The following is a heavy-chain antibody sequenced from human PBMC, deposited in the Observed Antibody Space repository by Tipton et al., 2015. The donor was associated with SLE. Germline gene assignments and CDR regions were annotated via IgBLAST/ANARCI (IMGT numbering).Heavy chain of an antibody. J-gene: IGHJ4*02. V-gene: IGHV3-11*04. CDR3: ARDLGYCSSTNCYDYFDF. CDR2: ISSSGSTI. D-gene: IGHD2-2*01. Sequence: QLVQSGGGLVKPGGSLRLSCAASGFTFSDYHMSWIRQAPGKGLEWVSYISSSGSTIYYADSVKGRFTISRDNAKNSLYLQMNSLRAEDTAVYYCARDLGYCSSTNCYDYFDFWGQGTLVTVSS. CDR1: GFTFSDYH.